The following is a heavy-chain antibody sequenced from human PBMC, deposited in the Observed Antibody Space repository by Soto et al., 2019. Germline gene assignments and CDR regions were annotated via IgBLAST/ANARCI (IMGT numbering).Heavy chain of an antibody. CDR2: IWSDGRTK. CDR1: GFSFSSHA. J-gene: IGHJ3*02. V-gene: IGHV3-33*01. D-gene: IGHD2-21*01. CDR3: ARAQDNDESGSCDLPADI. Sequence: GGSLRLSCAASGFSFSSHAMHWVRQAPGKGLEWVALIWSDGRTKYYADSVKGRFTIARDNSKNTLDLQMNTLRAEDTAVYYCARAQDNDESGSCDLPADIWGQGTTVTVSS.